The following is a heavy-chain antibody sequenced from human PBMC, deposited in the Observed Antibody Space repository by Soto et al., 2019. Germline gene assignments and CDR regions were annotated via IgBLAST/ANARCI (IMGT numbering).Heavy chain of an antibody. V-gene: IGHV3-30*18. CDR2: ISYDGSNK. CDR3: AKAGYSSGWYEDYFDY. J-gene: IGHJ4*02. CDR1: GFTFSRDG. Sequence: LRLSCAASGFTFSRDGMSWVRQAPGKGLEWVAVISYDGSNKYYADSVKGRFTISRDNSKNTLYLQMNSLRAEDTAVYYCAKAGYSSGWYEDYFDYWGQGTLVTVSS. D-gene: IGHD6-19*01.